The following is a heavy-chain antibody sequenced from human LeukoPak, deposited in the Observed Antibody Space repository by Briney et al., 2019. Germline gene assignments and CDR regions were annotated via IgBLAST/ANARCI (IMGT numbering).Heavy chain of an antibody. CDR1: GFHFCIFS. J-gene: IGHJ4*02. CDR3: ARASYCSSTSCYRAPFDY. V-gene: IGHV3-21*01. D-gene: IGHD2-2*01. Sequence: PGGSLKTSFAAPGFHFCIFSMNWVRQAPGRGLEWVSSLSSSSSYIYYADSVKGRFTISRDNAKNSLYLQMNSLRAEDTAVYYCARASYCSSTSCYRAPFDYWGQGTLVTVSS. CDR2: LSSSSSYI.